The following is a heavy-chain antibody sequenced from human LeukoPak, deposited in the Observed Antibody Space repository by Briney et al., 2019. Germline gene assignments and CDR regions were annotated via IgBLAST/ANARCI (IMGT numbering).Heavy chain of an antibody. Sequence: GGSLRLSCAASGFTFSTYGMHWVRQAPGKGLEWVAIISYDGNDKDYADSVRGRFPISRDNSKNTLYLQMNSLRGEDTAVYYCAKSTAPAGYYLDYWGQGILVTVSS. CDR3: AKSTAPAGYYLDY. CDR1: GFTFSTYG. J-gene: IGHJ4*02. CDR2: ISYDGNDK. D-gene: IGHD2-2*01. V-gene: IGHV3-30*18.